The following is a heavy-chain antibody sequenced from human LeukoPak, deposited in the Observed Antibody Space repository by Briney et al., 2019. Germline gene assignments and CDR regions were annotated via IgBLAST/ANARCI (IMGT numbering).Heavy chain of an antibody. V-gene: IGHV3-30*02. CDR2: IRYDGSNK. CDR1: GFTFSSYG. J-gene: IGHJ4*02. D-gene: IGHD2-2*01. CDR3: AKGYCSGTSCYSGLD. Sequence: GGSLRLSCAASGFTFSSYGMHWVRQAPGKGLEWVAFIRYDGSNKYYADSVRGRFTISRDNSKNTLSLQMNSLRPEDTAVYYCAKGYCSGTSCYSGLDWGQGTLVTVSS.